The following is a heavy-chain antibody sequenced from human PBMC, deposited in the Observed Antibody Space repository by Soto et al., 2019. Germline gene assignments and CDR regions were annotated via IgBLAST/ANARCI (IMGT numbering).Heavy chain of an antibody. CDR3: ARANWYSEY. CDR1: GGSISSGDYY. V-gene: IGHV4-30-4*01. J-gene: IGHJ4*02. D-gene: IGHD7-27*01. CDR2: IYYSGIT. Sequence: SETLSLTCTVSGGSISSGDYYWSWIRQPPGKGLEWIGYIYYSGITYYNPSLKSRVTMSVDTSKNQVSLNLTSLTAADTATYYCARANWYSEYWGQGIPVTVSS.